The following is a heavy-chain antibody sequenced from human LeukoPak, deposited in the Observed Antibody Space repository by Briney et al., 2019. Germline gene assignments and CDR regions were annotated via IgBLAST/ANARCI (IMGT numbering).Heavy chain of an antibody. CDR2: IHHTGNT. Sequence: SETLSPTCAVSGGSISSGNWWSWLRQPPGKGLEWFGEIHHTGNTNYNPSLKSRVTISVDRSKNQFSLELSSVTAADTAVYYCARHVRYNWNRGPSYYYFDYWGQGTLVTVSS. CDR3: ARHVRYNWNRGPSYYYFDY. V-gene: IGHV4-4*02. J-gene: IGHJ4*02. D-gene: IGHD1-20*01. CDR1: GGSISSGNW.